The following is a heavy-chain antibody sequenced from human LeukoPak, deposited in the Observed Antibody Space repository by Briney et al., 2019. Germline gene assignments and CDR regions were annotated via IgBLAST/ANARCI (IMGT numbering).Heavy chain of an antibody. J-gene: IGHJ4*02. CDR3: AKCRRSSGDFDY. CDR2: ISSSGSTI. CDR1: GFTFSSYE. V-gene: IGHV3-48*03. Sequence: GGSLRLSCAASGFTFSSYEMNWVRQAPGKGLEWVSYISSSGSTIYYADSVKGRFTISRDNSKNTLYLQMNSLRAEDTAVYYCAKCRRSSGDFDYWGQGTLVTVSS. D-gene: IGHD6-19*01.